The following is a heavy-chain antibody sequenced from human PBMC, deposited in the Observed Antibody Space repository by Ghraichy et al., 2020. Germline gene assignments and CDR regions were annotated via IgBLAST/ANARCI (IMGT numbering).Heavy chain of an antibody. CDR2: ISSSSSTI. J-gene: IGHJ4*02. CDR3: AREYSSSWYPLDF. Sequence: GGSLRLSCAASGFTFSSYSMNWVRQAPGKGLEWLSYISSSSSTIYYADSVKGRFTISRDNAKKSLSLQLNSLRDEDTALYYCAREYSSSWYPLDFRGQGTLVTVSS. V-gene: IGHV3-48*02. CDR1: GFTFSSYS. D-gene: IGHD6-13*01.